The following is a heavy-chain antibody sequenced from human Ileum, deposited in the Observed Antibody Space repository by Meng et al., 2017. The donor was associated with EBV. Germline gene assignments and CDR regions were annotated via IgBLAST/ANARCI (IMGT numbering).Heavy chain of an antibody. CDR1: GFTFSDYG. CDR2: ISYDGSTK. V-gene: IGHV3-30*18. D-gene: IGHD5/OR15-5a*01. J-gene: IGHJ4*02. CDR3: AKEEVSRRFDY. Sequence: VERVESGGGGVQPGRPLRLSCAASGFTFSDYGMHWVRQAPGKGLEWVAVISYDGSTKYYVDSVKGRFTISRDNSKSTLYLQMNSLRDEDTAVYYCAKEEVSRRFDYWGQGTLVTVSS.